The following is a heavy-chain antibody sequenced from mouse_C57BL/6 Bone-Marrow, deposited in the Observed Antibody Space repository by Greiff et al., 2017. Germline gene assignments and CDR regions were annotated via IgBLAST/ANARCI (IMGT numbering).Heavy chain of an antibody. J-gene: IGHJ4*01. CDR2: IWWDDDK. Sequence: QVTLKVSGPGILQPSQTLSLTCSFSGFSLSTFGMGVGWIRQPSGKGLEWLAHIWWDDDKYYNPALKSRLTISKDTSKNQVFLKIANVDTADTATYYCARIALIYYGYDEAMDYWGQGTSVTVSS. V-gene: IGHV8-8*01. CDR1: GFSLSTFGMG. D-gene: IGHD2-2*01. CDR3: ARIALIYYGYDEAMDY.